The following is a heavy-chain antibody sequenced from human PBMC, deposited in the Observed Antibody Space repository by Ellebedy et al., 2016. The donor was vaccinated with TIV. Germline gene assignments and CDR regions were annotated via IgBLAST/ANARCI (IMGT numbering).Heavy chain of an antibody. V-gene: IGHV3-33*08. J-gene: IGHJ4*02. CDR3: ASSIAAAGPVDY. D-gene: IGHD6-13*01. CDR1: GFNFINYP. CDR2: IWYDGSNK. Sequence: GGSLRLSCAASGFNFINYPMHWVRQAPGKGLEWVAVIWYDGSNKYYADSVKGRFTISRDNSKNTLYLQMNSLRAEDTAVYYCASSIAAAGPVDYWGQGTLVTVSS.